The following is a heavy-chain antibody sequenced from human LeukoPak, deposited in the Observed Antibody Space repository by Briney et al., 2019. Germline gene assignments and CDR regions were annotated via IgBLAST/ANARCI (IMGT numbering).Heavy chain of an antibody. D-gene: IGHD1-26*01. CDR2: ISGSGGRT. CDR3: AKGGDSGSYYRFDY. J-gene: IGHJ4*02. CDR1: GFTFSSYA. V-gene: IGHV3-23*01. Sequence: GGSLRLSCAAYGFTFSSYAMSWVRQAPGKGLEWVSAISGSGGRTYYADSVKGRFTISRDNSKNTLYLQMNSLRVEDTAVYYCAKGGDSGSYYRFDYWGQGTLVTVSS.